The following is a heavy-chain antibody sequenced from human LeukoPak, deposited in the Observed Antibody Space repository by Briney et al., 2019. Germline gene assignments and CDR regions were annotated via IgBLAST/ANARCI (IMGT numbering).Heavy chain of an antibody. CDR1: GFTFRIFG. V-gene: IGHV3-48*04. D-gene: IGHD3-3*01. CDR2: IDARSGIT. J-gene: IGHJ3*02. CDR3: ARTYDFGRGPPGDAFDN. Sequence: PGGSLRLSCAASGFTFRIFGLNWVRQAPGKGPEWVSYIDARSGITYYADSVQGRFTISRDDARESVFLQMGGLRVDDTAVYYCARTYDFGRGPPGDAFDNWGPGTWVIVSS.